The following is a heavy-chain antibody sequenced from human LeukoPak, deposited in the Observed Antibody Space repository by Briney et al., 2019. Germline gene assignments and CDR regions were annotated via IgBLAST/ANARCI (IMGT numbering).Heavy chain of an antibody. CDR1: GFTFSSYA. J-gene: IGHJ3*02. CDR2: ISYDGSNK. Sequence: PGGSLRLSCAASGFTFSSYAMHWVRQAPGKGLEWVAVISYDGSNKYYADSVKGRFTISRDNAKNSLYLQMNSLRVEDTAVYYCARAAVRGVRLDAFDIWGQGTMVTVSS. V-gene: IGHV3-30-3*01. D-gene: IGHD3-10*01. CDR3: ARAAVRGVRLDAFDI.